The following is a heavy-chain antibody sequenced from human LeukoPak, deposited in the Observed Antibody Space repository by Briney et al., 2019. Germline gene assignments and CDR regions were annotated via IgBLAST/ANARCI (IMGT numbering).Heavy chain of an antibody. CDR3: ARSEGYCSSTSCYGSGHFDY. D-gene: IGHD2-2*01. Sequence: ASVKVSFKASGYTFTSYYIHWVRQAPGQGLEWMGIINPSGGITSYAQRFQGRVTLTRDTSTSTVYMELSSLRSDDTAVYYCARSEGYCSSTSCYGSGHFDYWGQGTLVTVSS. CDR1: GYTFTSYY. V-gene: IGHV1-46*01. CDR2: INPSGGIT. J-gene: IGHJ4*02.